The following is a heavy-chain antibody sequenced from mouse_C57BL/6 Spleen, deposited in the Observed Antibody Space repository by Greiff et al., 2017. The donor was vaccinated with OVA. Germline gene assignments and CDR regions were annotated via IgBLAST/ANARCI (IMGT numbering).Heavy chain of an antibody. CDR3: TTDTTVVARYFDV. CDR2: IDPEDGDP. CDR1: GFNIKDYY. J-gene: IGHJ1*03. D-gene: IGHD1-1*01. Sequence: EVKVVESGAELVRPGASVKLSCTASGFNIKDYYMHWVKQRPEQGLEWIGRIDPEDGDPEYAPKFQGKATMTADTSSTTAYLQLSSLTSEDTAVYYCTTDTTVVARYFDVWGTGTTVTVSS. V-gene: IGHV14-1*01.